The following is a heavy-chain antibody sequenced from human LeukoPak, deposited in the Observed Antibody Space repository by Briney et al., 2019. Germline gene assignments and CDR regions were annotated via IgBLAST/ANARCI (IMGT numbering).Heavy chain of an antibody. D-gene: IGHD3-9*01. J-gene: IGHJ3*02. Sequence: ASVKVSCKVSGYTLTELSMHWVRQAPGKGLEWMGGFDPEDGETIYAQKFQGRVTMTEDTSTDTAYMELSSLRSEDTAVYYCATTGYSAESNAFDIWGQGTMVTVSS. CDR3: ATTGYSAESNAFDI. V-gene: IGHV1-24*01. CDR1: GYTLTELS. CDR2: FDPEDGET.